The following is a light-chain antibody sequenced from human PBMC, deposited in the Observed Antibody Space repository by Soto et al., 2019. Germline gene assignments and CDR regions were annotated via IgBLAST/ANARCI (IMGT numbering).Light chain of an antibody. CDR1: QGISTY. Sequence: DIQLTQSPSFLYASVGDRVTITCRACQGISTYLAWYQQRPGKAPKLLIYDASTLQSGVPSRFSGSRSGTEFTLTISSLQPEDFATYYCQQLNGYVALTFGGGTKVEIK. V-gene: IGKV1-9*01. CDR2: DAS. J-gene: IGKJ4*01. CDR3: QQLNGYVALT.